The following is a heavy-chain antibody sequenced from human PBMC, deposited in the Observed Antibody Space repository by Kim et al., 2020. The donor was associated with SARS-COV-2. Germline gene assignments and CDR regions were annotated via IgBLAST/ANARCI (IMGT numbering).Heavy chain of an antibody. V-gene: IGHV4-38-2*02. CDR1: GYSISSGYY. D-gene: IGHD2-15*01. CDR3: ASNPPPRIRLENHGDFDY. CDR2: IYHSGST. J-gene: IGHJ4*02. Sequence: SETLSLTCTVSGYSISSGYYWGWIRQPPGKWLEWIGSIYHSGSTYYNPSLKSRVTISVDTSKNQFSLKLSSVTAADTAVYYCASNPPPRIRLENHGDFDYWGQGTLVTVSS.